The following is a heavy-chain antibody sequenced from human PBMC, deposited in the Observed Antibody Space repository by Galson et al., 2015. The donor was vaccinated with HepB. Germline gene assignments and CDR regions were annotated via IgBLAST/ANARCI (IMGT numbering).Heavy chain of an antibody. J-gene: IGHJ3*02. CDR2: IYNSGST. D-gene: IGHD6-19*01. Sequence: ETLSLTCTVSGGSISSYYWSWIRQPPGKGLEWIGYIYNSGSTNYNPSLKGRVTISVDTAKNQFSLKLRSVTAADTAVYYCTRDMRPFTSGWRAFDIWGQGTMVTVSS. V-gene: IGHV4-59*01. CDR1: GGSISSYY. CDR3: TRDMRPFTSGWRAFDI.